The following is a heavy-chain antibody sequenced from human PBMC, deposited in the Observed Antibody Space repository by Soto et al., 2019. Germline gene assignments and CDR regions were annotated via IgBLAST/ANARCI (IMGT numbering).Heavy chain of an antibody. V-gene: IGHV4-39*01. CDR1: GGSISSSSYY. J-gene: IGHJ6*02. CDR2: IYYSGST. D-gene: IGHD3-10*01. CDR3: ARTPITMVRGVIIAGYYGMDV. Sequence: PSETLSLTCTVSGGSISSSSYYWGWIRQPPGKGLEWIGSIYYSGSTYYNPSLKSRVTISVDTSKNQFSLKLSSVTAADTAVYYCARTPITMVRGVIIAGYYGMDVWGQGTTVTVSS.